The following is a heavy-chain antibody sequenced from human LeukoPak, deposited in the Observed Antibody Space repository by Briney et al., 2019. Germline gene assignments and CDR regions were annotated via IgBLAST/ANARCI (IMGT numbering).Heavy chain of an antibody. Sequence: ASVKVSCKVSGYTLTELSMHWVRQAPGQGLEWMGIINPSGGSTSYAQKFQGRVTMTRDTSTSTVYMELSSLRSEDTAVYYCASIGIAGRSFDYWGQGTLVIVSS. V-gene: IGHV1-46*01. CDR3: ASIGIAGRSFDY. CDR1: GYTLTELS. J-gene: IGHJ4*02. D-gene: IGHD2-21*01. CDR2: INPSGGST.